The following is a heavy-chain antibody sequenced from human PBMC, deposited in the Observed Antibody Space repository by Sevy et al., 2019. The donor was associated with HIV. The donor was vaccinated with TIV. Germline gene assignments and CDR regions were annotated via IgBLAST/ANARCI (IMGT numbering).Heavy chain of an antibody. V-gene: IGHV3-30*18. D-gene: IGHD3-9*01. J-gene: IGHJ3*02. CDR3: ANDPVFRLLIHKGQDSFHI. Sequence: GGSLRLSCEASGFTFSNYGMHWVRQAPGKGLEWVALISYDASNKYYGDSINGRFTISRDNCKNTLYLRMNSLSGEDTAVYYCANDPVFRLLIHKGQDSFHIWGQGTMVTVSS. CDR2: ISYDASNK. CDR1: GFTFSNYG.